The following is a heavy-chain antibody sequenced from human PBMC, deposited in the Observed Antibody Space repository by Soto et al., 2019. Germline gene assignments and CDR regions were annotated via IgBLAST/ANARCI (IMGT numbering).Heavy chain of an antibody. CDR1: GGSFSGYY. CDR3: ANGYCSGGSCRVHYNWFDP. V-gene: IGHV3-23*01. CDR2: ISGSGDYT. Sequence: TSETLSLTCAVYGGSFSGYYWSWIRQPPGKGLEWVSAISGSGDYTYYADSVKGRFTISRDNSKNTLYLQMNSLRAEDTAVYYCANGYCSGGSCRVHYNWFDPWGQGTLVTVSS. J-gene: IGHJ5*02. D-gene: IGHD2-15*01.